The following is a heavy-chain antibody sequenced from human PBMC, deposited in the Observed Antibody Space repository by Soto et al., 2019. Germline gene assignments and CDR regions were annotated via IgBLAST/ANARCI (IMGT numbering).Heavy chain of an antibody. J-gene: IGHJ6*02. CDR1: GYTLYIHS. CDR3: ARCIQGDYYYGMDV. CDR2: INADYGNT. V-gene: IGHV1-18*01. D-gene: IGHD5-18*01. Sequence: ASVKVSWKACGYTLYIHSISGVRQAPGQGLEWMGRINADYGNTQYAQKFRGRVTMTTDTSTTTVYMELTNLRSDDTAVYYCARCIQGDYYYGMDVWG.